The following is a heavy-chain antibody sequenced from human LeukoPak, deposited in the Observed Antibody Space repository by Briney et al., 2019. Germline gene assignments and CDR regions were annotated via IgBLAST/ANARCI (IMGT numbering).Heavy chain of an antibody. CDR3: TRAWEDSSSWHFDY. J-gene: IGHJ4*02. CDR1: GFTFGDYA. CDR2: IRSKAYGGTT. Sequence: GGSLRLSCTASGFTFGDYAMSWFRQAPGKGLEWVGFIRSKAYGGTTEYAASVKGRFTISRDDSKSIAYLQMNSLKTEDTAVYYCTRAWEDSSSWHFDYWGQGTLVTVSS. V-gene: IGHV3-49*03. D-gene: IGHD6-13*01.